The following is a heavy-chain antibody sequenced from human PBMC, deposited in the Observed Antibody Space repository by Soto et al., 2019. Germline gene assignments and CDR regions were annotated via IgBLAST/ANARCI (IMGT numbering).Heavy chain of an antibody. CDR1: GYTLTELS. D-gene: IGHD2-2*01. Sequence: ASVKVSCKVSGYTLTELSMHWVRQAPGKGLEWMGGFDPEDGETIYAQKFQGRVTMTEDTSTDTAYMELSSLRSEDTAVYYCATLPIVEYQLLFGLPAYWGQGTLVTVSS. J-gene: IGHJ4*02. V-gene: IGHV1-24*01. CDR3: ATLPIVEYQLLFGLPAY. CDR2: FDPEDGET.